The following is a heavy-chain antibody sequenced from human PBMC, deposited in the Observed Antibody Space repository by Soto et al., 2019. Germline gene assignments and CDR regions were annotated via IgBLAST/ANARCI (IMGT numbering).Heavy chain of an antibody. V-gene: IGHV3-23*01. CDR2: IGDNGLST. D-gene: IGHD4-17*01. CDR3: ATYRQTTVTSEF. J-gene: IGHJ4*02. Sequence: EVQLLESGGCLVQPGESLTLSCAASGFTFSTCAMNWVRQAPGKGLEWVSAIGDNGLSTYYADAVKGRFTISRDNSKNTLYLKMNSLTADDTAVYYCATYRQTTVTSEFWGQGALVTVST. CDR1: GFTFSTCA.